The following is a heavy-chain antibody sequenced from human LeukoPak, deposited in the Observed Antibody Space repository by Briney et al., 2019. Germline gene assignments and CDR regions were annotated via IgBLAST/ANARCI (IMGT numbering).Heavy chain of an antibody. CDR2: ITSSGNTI. J-gene: IGHJ4*02. D-gene: IGHD4-17*01. CDR3: ARLTTMTTTGGPFDY. Sequence: PGGSLRLSRAASGFTFSSYEMNWVRQAPGKGLEWVSYITSSGNTIYYADSVKGRFTISRDNAKNSLYLQMNSLRAEDTAVYYCARLTTMTTTGGPFDYWGQGTLVTVSS. CDR1: GFTFSSYE. V-gene: IGHV3-48*03.